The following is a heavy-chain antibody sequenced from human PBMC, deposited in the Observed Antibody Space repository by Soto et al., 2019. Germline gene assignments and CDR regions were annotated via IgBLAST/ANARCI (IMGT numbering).Heavy chain of an antibody. CDR3: AKDRVDPRYCSSTSCSDYLFDY. J-gene: IGHJ4*02. D-gene: IGHD2-2*01. CDR2: ISGSGGST. Sequence: GGSLRLSCAASGFTFSSYAMSWVRQAPGKGLEWVSAISGSGGSTYYADSVKGRFTISRDNSKNTLYLQMNSLRAEDTAVYYCAKDRVDPRYCSSTSCSDYLFDYWGQGTLVTVSS. CDR1: GFTFSSYA. V-gene: IGHV3-23*01.